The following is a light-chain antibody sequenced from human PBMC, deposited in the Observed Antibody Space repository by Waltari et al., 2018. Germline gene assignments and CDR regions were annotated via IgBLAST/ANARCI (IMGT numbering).Light chain of an antibody. J-gene: IGKJ1*01. CDR2: GAS. V-gene: IGKV3-20*01. CDR1: QNIGGY. CDR3: QNHERLPAV. Sequence: EIVLTQSPGTLSLSPGERATLSCRASQNIGGYLIRYQQKPGQAPRLLIYGASSRAAGIPDRFSGSGSGTDFSLTISRLEPEDFAVYYCQNHERLPAVFGQGTKVEIK.